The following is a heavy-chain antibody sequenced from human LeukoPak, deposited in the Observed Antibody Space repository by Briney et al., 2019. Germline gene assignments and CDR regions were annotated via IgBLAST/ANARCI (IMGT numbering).Heavy chain of an antibody. CDR3: AKDGADDTPHLSAFDI. V-gene: IGHV3-21*04. CDR1: GFTFSSYS. Sequence: GGSLRLSCAASGFTFSSYSMNWVRQAPGKGLEWVSSITSSGGYIYYADSVKGRFTISRDNANNSLYLQMNSLRAEDTAVYYCAKDGADDTPHLSAFDIWGQGTMVTVSS. CDR2: ITSSGGYI. D-gene: IGHD3-22*01. J-gene: IGHJ3*02.